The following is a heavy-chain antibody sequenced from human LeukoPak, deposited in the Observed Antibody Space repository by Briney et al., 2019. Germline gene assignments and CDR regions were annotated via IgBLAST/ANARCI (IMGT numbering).Heavy chain of an antibody. Sequence: GGSLRLSCAASGFTFSSYAMNWVRQAPGKGLEWVSSISGGSRNIRYADSVKGRFTISRDNSKNTLYLQMNSLRAEDTAVYYCAKGRNYYDSSGYYGIDAFDIWGQGTMVTVSS. V-gene: IGHV3-23*01. CDR1: GFTFSSYA. J-gene: IGHJ3*02. CDR3: AKGRNYYDSSGYYGIDAFDI. CDR2: ISGGSRNI. D-gene: IGHD3-22*01.